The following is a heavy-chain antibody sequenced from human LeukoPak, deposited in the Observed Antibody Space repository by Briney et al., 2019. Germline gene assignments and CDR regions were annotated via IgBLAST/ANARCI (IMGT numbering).Heavy chain of an antibody. Sequence: ASVKVSCKASGYTFTSYYMHWVRQAPGQGREWMGIINPSGGSTSYAQKFQGRVTMTRDMSTSTVYMELSSLRSEDTAVYYCARVPAGYSSGWYFDYWGQGTLVTVSS. D-gene: IGHD6-19*01. CDR1: GYTFTSYY. CDR3: ARVPAGYSSGWYFDY. CDR2: INPSGGST. J-gene: IGHJ4*02. V-gene: IGHV1-46*01.